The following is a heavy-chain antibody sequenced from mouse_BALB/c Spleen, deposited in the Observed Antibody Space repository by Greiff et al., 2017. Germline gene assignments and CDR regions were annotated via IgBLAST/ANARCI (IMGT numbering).Heavy chain of an antibody. CDR2: ISDGGSYT. CDR1: GFTFSDYY. Sequence: DVKLVESGGGLVKPGGSLKLSCAASGFTFSDYYMYWVRQTPEKRLEWVATISDGGSYTYYPDSVKGRFTISRDNAKNNLYLQMSSLKSEDTAMYYCARDHDYDAMDYWGQGTSVTVSS. V-gene: IGHV5-4*02. J-gene: IGHJ4*01. CDR3: ARDHDYDAMDY.